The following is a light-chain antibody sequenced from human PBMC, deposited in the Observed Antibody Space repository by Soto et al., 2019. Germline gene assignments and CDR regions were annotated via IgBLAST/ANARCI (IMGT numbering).Light chain of an antibody. CDR1: NKDFGSYNL. CDR3: CSYAGSSTFYV. Sequence: QSALTQPASLPWSPWQSITLSRTGNNKDFGSYNLVSWYQQHPGKAPKLMIYEVSKRPSGVSNRFSGSKSGNTASLTISGLQAEDEADYYCCSYAGSSTFYVFGTGTKVTVL. J-gene: IGLJ1*01. V-gene: IGLV2-23*02. CDR2: EVS.